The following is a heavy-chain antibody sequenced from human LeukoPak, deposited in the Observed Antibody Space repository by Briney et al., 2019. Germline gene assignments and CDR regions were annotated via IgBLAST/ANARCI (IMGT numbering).Heavy chain of an antibody. CDR3: ARGGIAIPFDY. Sequence: GGSLRLSCAASKFTFSEYYMSWIRQAPGKGLEWVSYISNSGTNTKYADSVKGRFTVSRDNSKNTLSLQMNSLRVEDTAVYYCARGGIAIPFDYWGQGTLVTVSS. J-gene: IGHJ4*02. V-gene: IGHV3-11*06. D-gene: IGHD6-13*01. CDR1: KFTFSEYY. CDR2: ISNSGTNT.